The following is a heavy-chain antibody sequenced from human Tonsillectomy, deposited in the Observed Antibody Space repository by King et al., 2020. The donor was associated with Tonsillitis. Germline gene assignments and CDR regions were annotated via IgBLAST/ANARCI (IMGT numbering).Heavy chain of an antibody. V-gene: IGHV3-9*01. Sequence: VQLVESGGGLVQPGRSLRLSCAASGFTFDDYAMHWVRQAPGKGLEWVSGISWNSGSIGYADSVKGRFTISRDNAKNSLYLQMNSLRAEDTALYYCAKDIAAAGRRTFDYWGQGTLVTVSS. D-gene: IGHD6-13*01. CDR3: AKDIAAAGRRTFDY. CDR2: ISWNSGSI. J-gene: IGHJ4*02. CDR1: GFTFDDYA.